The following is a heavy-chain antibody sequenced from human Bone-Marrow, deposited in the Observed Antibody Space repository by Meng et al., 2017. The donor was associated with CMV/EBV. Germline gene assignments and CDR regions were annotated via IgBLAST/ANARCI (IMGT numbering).Heavy chain of an antibody. CDR3: ARGARYQLLYAPGAFYI. V-gene: IGHV5-51*01. CDR1: GYSFTSYW. D-gene: IGHD2-2*02. Sequence: GESLKISCKGSGYSFTSYWIGWVRQMPGKGLEWMGIIYPGDSDTRYSPSFQGQVTISADKSISTAYLQWSSLKASDTAMYYCARGARYQLLYAPGAFYIWGQGTMVTVSS. CDR2: IYPGDSDT. J-gene: IGHJ3*02.